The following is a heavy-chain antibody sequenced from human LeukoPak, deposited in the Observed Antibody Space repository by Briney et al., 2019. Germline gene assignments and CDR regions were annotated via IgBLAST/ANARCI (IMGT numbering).Heavy chain of an antibody. V-gene: IGHV4-61*02. J-gene: IGHJ4*02. CDR2: IHTSGSA. CDR3: ARDSSTSQGDY. CDR1: GGSISSSSYY. D-gene: IGHD2/OR15-2a*01. Sequence: SETLSLTCTVSGGSISSSSYYWSWIRQPAGKGLEWIGRIHTSGSANYNPSFKSRVTMSVDTSKNQFSLKLSSVTAADTAVYYCARDSSTSQGDYWGQGTLVTVSS.